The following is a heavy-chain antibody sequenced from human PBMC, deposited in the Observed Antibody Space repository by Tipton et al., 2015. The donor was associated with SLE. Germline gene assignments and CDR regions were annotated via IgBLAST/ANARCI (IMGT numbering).Heavy chain of an antibody. D-gene: IGHD1-20*01. CDR3: ARAGNPNWNYYYGMDV. CDR1: GFTFSSYE. CDR2: ISRSGSVI. J-gene: IGHJ6*02. V-gene: IGHV3-48*03. Sequence: SLRLSCAASGFTFSSYEMNWVRQAPGKGLGWVSYISRSGSVIYYADSVKGRFTISRDNAKNTLYLQMNSLRAEDTAVYYCARAGNPNWNYYYGMDVWGQGTTVTVSS.